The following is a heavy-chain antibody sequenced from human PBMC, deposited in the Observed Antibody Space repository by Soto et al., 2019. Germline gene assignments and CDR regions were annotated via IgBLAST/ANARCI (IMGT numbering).Heavy chain of an antibody. J-gene: IGHJ6*02. CDR3: ARGWYQLLSGGSYYYYYGMDV. CDR1: GGSISSYY. D-gene: IGHD2-2*01. CDR2: IYTSGST. V-gene: IGHV4-4*07. Sequence: PSGPLSLTCTVCGGSISSYYWSWIRQPAGKGLDWIGRIYTSGSTNYNPSLKSRFTMSLDTSKNQFSLKVTSVTAADTAVYYCARGWYQLLSGGSYYYYYGMDVWGQGTTVTVSS.